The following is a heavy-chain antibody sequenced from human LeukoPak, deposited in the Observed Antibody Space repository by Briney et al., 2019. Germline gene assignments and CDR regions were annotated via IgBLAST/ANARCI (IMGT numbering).Heavy chain of an antibody. V-gene: IGHV3-30*02. CDR1: GFTFSRSA. CDR3: AKGIIAVDTAMVGAFDI. J-gene: IGHJ3*02. D-gene: IGHD5-18*01. Sequence: GGSLRLSCAASGFTFSRSAMHWVRQAPGKGLEWVAAIRYDGSDKYYADSVKGRFTISRDNAKNSLYLQMNSLRAEDTALYYCAKGIIAVDTAMVGAFDIWGQGTMVTVSS. CDR2: IRYDGSDK.